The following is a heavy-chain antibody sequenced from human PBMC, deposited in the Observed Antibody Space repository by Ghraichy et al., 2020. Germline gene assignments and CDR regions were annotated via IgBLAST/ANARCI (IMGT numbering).Heavy chain of an antibody. CDR2: ISGGGENT. CDR3: AKGGGFRTGWWVDYFEY. Sequence: GESLNISCAASGFTFSPYGMNWVRQAPGKGLEWVSGISGGGENTYYADSVKGRFTISRDNFKNTLYLHINSLRVEDTAVYYCAKGGGFRTGWWVDYFEYWGQGTLVTVSS. J-gene: IGHJ4*02. D-gene: IGHD3/OR15-3a*01. CDR1: GFTFSPYG. V-gene: IGHV3-23*01.